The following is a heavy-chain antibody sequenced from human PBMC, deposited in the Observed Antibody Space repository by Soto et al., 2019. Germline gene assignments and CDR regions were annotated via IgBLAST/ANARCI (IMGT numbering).Heavy chain of an antibody. D-gene: IGHD3-10*01. J-gene: IGHJ5*02. CDR2: IYHSGST. CDR3: ARGRPRRGVWFDP. CDR1: GCTISSGGYA. Sequence: PSESLSLPCSVSGCTISSGGYAGSWIRQPPGKGLEWTGYIYHSGSTYYNPSLKSRVTISVDRSNNQFSLKLSSVTAADTAVYYCARGRPRRGVWFDPWGQGTLVTVYS. V-gene: IGHV4-30-2*01.